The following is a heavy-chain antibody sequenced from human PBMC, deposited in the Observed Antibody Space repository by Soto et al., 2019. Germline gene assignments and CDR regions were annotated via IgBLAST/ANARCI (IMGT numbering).Heavy chain of an antibody. Sequence: PSETLSLTCAVSGYSISSSNWWGWIRQPPGKGLEWIGYIYYSGTTYYNPSLKSRVTMSVDTSKNQFSLKLSSVTAADTAVYYCARDRRGADYWGQGTLVTVSS. D-gene: IGHD3-16*01. CDR3: ARDRRGADY. CDR1: GYSISSSNW. J-gene: IGHJ4*02. V-gene: IGHV4-28*03. CDR2: IYYSGTT.